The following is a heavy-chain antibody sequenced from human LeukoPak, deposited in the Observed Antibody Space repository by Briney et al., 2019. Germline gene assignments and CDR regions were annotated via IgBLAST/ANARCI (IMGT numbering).Heavy chain of an antibody. CDR1: GFTVSSNY. V-gene: IGHV3-66*02. CDR3: ARDSGSHFPPDYYYYMDV. J-gene: IGHJ6*03. CDR2: IYSGGST. Sequence: GGSLRLSCAASGFTVSSNYMSWVRQAPGKGLEWVSVIYSGGSTYYADSVKGRFTISRDNSKNTLYLQMNSLRAEDTAVYYCARDSGSHFPPDYYYYMDVWGKGTTVTVSS. D-gene: IGHD1-26*01.